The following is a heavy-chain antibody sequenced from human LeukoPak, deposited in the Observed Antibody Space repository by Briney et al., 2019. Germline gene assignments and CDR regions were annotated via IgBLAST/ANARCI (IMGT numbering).Heavy chain of an antibody. CDR3: ARVYYYDSSGFWAFDY. Sequence: PSETLSLTCAVYGGSFSGYYWSWIRQPPGKGLEWIGEINHSGSTNYNPSLKSRVTTSVDTSKNQFSLKLSSVTAADTAVYYCARVYYYDSSGFWAFDYWGQGTLVTVSS. J-gene: IGHJ4*02. CDR1: GGSFSGYY. CDR2: INHSGST. V-gene: IGHV4-34*01. D-gene: IGHD3-22*01.